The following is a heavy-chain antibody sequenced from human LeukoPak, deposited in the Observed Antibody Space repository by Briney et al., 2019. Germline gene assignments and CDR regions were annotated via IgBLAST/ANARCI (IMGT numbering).Heavy chain of an antibody. V-gene: IGHV4-39*01. CDR3: ARRYGGNLSLDY. J-gene: IGHJ4*02. CDR1: GGSISSSSYY. CDR2: IYHSGST. D-gene: IGHD4/OR15-4a*01. Sequence: PSETLSLTCTVSGGSISSSSYYWGWIRQPPGKGLEWIGSIYHSGSTYYNPSLKSRVTISVDTSKNQFSLKLSSVTAADTAVYYCARRYGGNLSLDYWGQGTLVTVSS.